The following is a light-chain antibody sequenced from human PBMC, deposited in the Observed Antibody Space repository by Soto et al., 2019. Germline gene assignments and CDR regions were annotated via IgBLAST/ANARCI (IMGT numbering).Light chain of an antibody. V-gene: IGKV1-5*03. CDR3: QQYNSYSRT. CDR2: KAS. J-gene: IGKJ1*01. Sequence: DIHMTQSPSTLSASVGDSVTITCRASQSISSWLAWYQQKPGKAPKLLIYKASSLESGVPSRFSGSGSGTEFTLTISSLQPDDFATYYCQQYNSYSRTFGQGTKVDIK. CDR1: QSISSW.